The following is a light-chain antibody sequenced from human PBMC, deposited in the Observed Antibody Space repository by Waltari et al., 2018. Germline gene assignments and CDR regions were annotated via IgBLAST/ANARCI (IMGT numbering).Light chain of an antibody. J-gene: IGKJ3*01. Sequence: EIVLTQSPATLSLSPGERATLSCRASQSVSAYLAWYQNKPGQAPRLLIYDASTRATGVPARFSGSGSGTDFTLTISSLEPEDSAVYYCQQRTSWPPFTFGPGTKVDVK. CDR1: QSVSAY. CDR2: DAS. CDR3: QQRTSWPPFT. V-gene: IGKV3-11*01.